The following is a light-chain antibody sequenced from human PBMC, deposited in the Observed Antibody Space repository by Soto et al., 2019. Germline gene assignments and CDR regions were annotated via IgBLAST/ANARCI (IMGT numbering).Light chain of an antibody. CDR2: GAS. Sequence: EIVLTQSPGTLSLSPGERATLSCRASHSVSSSYLAWYQQKPGQAPRLLIYGASSRATGIPDRFSGSGSGKDFTLTISRLDPEDFAVYYCQQYGSSPPITFGQGTRLEIK. V-gene: IGKV3-20*01. CDR1: HSVSSSY. CDR3: QQYGSSPPIT. J-gene: IGKJ5*01.